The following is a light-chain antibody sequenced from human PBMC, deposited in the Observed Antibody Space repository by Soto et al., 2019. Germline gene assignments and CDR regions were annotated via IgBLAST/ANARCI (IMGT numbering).Light chain of an antibody. J-gene: IGLJ3*02. CDR1: SNDVGIYTY. V-gene: IGLV2-14*01. Sequence: QSALTQPASVSGSPGQSITISCTGTSNDVGIYTYVSWYQQQPGKAPKLIIYEVTNRPSGVSDRFSCSKSDNTASLTISGLQAEDEADYYCSSYTVSSTWVFGGGTQLTVL. CDR3: SSYTVSSTWV. CDR2: EVT.